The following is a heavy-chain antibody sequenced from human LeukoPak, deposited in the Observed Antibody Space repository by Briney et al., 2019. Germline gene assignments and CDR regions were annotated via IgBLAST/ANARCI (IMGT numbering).Heavy chain of an antibody. J-gene: IGHJ3*02. Sequence: GGSLRLSCAASGFTFSTYGMHWVRQAPGKGLDGVAFIRYDGNNKYYADSVKGRFTISIDNSKHKLYLQMNSLRAEATAVYYCGKVYYDFWSGPSLSAFDIWGQGTILTVSS. D-gene: IGHD3-3*01. CDR3: GKVYYDFWSGPSLSAFDI. V-gene: IGHV3-30*02. CDR1: GFTFSTYG. CDR2: IRYDGNNK.